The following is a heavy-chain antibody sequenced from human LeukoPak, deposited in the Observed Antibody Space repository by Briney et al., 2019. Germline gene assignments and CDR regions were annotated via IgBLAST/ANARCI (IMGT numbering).Heavy chain of an antibody. CDR2: INPNSGGT. CDR1: GYTFTGYY. Sequence: ASVNVSCKASGYTFTGYYMHWVRQAPGQGLEWMGWINPNSGGTNYAQKFQGRVTMTRDTSISTAYMELSRLRSDDTAVYYCARDRSLEQLVLGFRNWFDPWGQGTLVTVSS. J-gene: IGHJ5*02. CDR3: ARDRSLEQLVLGFRNWFDP. D-gene: IGHD6-13*01. V-gene: IGHV1-2*02.